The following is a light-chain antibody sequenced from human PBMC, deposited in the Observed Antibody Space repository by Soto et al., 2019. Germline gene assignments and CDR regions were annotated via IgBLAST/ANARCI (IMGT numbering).Light chain of an antibody. Sequence: EIVLTQSPGTLSLSPGERATLSCRASQSISSNYLAWYQQRPGQAPRLLIFGASYRATGIPDRFSGSGSGTDFTLTISRLEPEDFATYYCQQYNSYSYTFGQGTKLEIK. J-gene: IGKJ2*01. CDR2: GAS. V-gene: IGKV3-20*01. CDR3: QQYNSYSYT. CDR1: QSISSNY.